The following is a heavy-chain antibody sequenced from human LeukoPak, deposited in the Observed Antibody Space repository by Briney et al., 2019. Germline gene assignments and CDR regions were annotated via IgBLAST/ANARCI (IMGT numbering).Heavy chain of an antibody. CDR1: GFTVSSNY. V-gene: IGHV3-66*01. Sequence: GGSLRLSCAASGFTVSSNYMSWVRQAPGKGLDWVSIIYGGDSTYYADSVKGRFTISRDDSKNTLYLQMSSLRAEDTAVYYCARASAKGGYCSATSCSLDCWGQGTLVTVSS. CDR2: IYGGDST. J-gene: IGHJ4*02. D-gene: IGHD2-2*01. CDR3: ARASAKGGYCSATSCSLDC.